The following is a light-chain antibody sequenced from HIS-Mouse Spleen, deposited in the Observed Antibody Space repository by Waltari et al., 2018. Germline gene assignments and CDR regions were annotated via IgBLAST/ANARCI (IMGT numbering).Light chain of an antibody. CDR2: RNN. CDR3: AAWDDSLSGPV. V-gene: IGLV1-47*01. J-gene: IGLJ3*02. CDR1: SSNIGSNY. Sequence: QSVLTQPPSASGTPGQRVTISCSGSSSNIGSNYVYWYQQLPGTSPKLLIYRNNRPPSGAPDQFSGSKSGPSASLAISGLRSEDEADYYCAAWDDSLSGPVFGGGTKLTVL.